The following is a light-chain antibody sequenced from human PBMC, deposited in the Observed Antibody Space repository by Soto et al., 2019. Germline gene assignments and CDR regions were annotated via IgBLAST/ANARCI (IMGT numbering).Light chain of an antibody. V-gene: IGLV2-14*01. J-gene: IGLJ1*01. CDR3: CSYTTSNTRQIV. CDR2: DVS. Sequence: SVLTQPASETGSPGQAITISRTGTSSDVGGYNYVSWYQQHPGKAPKFMIYDVSNRPSGVSNRFSGSKSGNTASLTISGLQAEDEADYYCCSYTTSNTRQIVFGTGTKVTVL. CDR1: SSDVGGYNY.